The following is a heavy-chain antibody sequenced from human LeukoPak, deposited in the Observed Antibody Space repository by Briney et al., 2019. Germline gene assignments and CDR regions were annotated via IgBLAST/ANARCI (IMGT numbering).Heavy chain of an antibody. Sequence: GGSLRLSCAASGFTFSAYAMNWVRQAPGKGLEWVSSITGSDDSTYYADSVKDRFTISRDDSKNTLFLQMNSLRAEDTAVYYCAKSRSMISTSCYNYWGQGTQVTVSS. J-gene: IGHJ4*02. CDR2: ITGSDDST. CDR3: AKSRSMISTSCYNY. D-gene: IGHD2-2*02. V-gene: IGHV3-23*01. CDR1: GFTFSAYA.